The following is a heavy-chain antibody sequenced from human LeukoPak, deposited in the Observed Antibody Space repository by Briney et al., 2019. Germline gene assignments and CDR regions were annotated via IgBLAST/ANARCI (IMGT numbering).Heavy chain of an antibody. CDR3: AKDQSGDYYDSSGYYSKFDY. J-gene: IGHJ4*02. D-gene: IGHD3-22*01. V-gene: IGHV3-9*01. CDR1: GFTFDDYA. Sequence: AGGSLRLSCAASGFTFDDYAMHWVRQVPGKGLEWVSGINWNSGSIGYADSVKGRFTISRDNAKNSLYLQMNSLRAEDTAVYYCAKDQSGDYYDSSGYYSKFDYWGQGTLVTVSS. CDR2: INWNSGSI.